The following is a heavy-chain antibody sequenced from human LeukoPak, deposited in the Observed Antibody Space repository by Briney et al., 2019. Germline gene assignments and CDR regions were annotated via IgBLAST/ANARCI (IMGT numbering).Heavy chain of an antibody. J-gene: IGHJ5*02. D-gene: IGHD1-7*01. V-gene: IGHV4-61*02. Sequence: SQTLSLTCTVSGGSISSGSYYWSWIRQPARKGLEWIGRIYTSGSTNYNPSLKSRVTISVDTSKNQFSLKLSSVTAADTAVYYCARDIQNWNYDWFDPWGQGTLVTVSS. CDR2: IYTSGST. CDR3: ARDIQNWNYDWFDP. CDR1: GGSISSGSYY.